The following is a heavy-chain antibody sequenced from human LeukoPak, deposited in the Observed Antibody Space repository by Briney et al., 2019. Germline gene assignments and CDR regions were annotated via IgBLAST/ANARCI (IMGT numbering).Heavy chain of an antibody. V-gene: IGHV4-38-2*01. CDR3: ARRPQMGAYCSSTSCPFDY. CDR1: VYSVSSDCN. J-gene: IGHJ4*02. CDR2: GCHSGST. D-gene: IGHD2-2*01. Sequence: SETLSLTCAVSVYSVSSDCNCAWIQQPPGKGLEWIGSGCHSGSTYYTHSLKSRVTISLDTSKNQFSLKLTSVTAADTAVYYCARRPQMGAYCSSTSCPFDYWGQGTLVTVSS.